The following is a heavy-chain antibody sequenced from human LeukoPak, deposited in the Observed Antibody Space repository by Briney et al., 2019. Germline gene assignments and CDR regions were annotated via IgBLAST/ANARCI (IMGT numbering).Heavy chain of an antibody. CDR3: ARGSTYYDILTGYYNVEFDY. Sequence: ASVKVSCKASGYTFTSYYMHWVRQAPGQGLEWMGIINPSGGSTSYAQKFQGRVTMTRDTSTSTVYMELSSLRSEDTAVYYCARGSTYYDILTGYYNVEFDYWGQGTLVTVSS. CDR2: INPSGGST. J-gene: IGHJ4*02. V-gene: IGHV1-46*01. D-gene: IGHD3-9*01. CDR1: GYTFTSYY.